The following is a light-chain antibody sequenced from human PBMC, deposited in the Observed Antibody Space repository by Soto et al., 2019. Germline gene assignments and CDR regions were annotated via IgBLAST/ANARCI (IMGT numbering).Light chain of an antibody. CDR3: CSYVDTNSPFV. J-gene: IGLJ1*01. CDR1: GSDIGGYNF. CDR2: EVN. Sequence: QSALTQPPSASGSPGQSVTISCTGTGSDIGGYNFVSWYQQHPGKVPKLIIYEVNKRPSGVPDRFSGSKSGNTASLTVSGLQADAEAEDYCCSYVDTNSPFVFGTGTKVTVL. V-gene: IGLV2-8*01.